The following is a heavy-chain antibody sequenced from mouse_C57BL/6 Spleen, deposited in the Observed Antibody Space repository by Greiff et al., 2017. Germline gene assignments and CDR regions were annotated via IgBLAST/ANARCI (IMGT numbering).Heavy chain of an antibody. D-gene: IGHD2-4*01. CDR1: GYTFTSYW. V-gene: IGHV1-61*01. Sequence: QVQLQQPGAELVRPGSSVKLSCKASGYTFTSYWMDWVKQRPGQGLEWIGNIYPSDSETHYNQKFKDKATLTVDKSSSTAYMQLSSLTSEDSAVYYCARFVYYDYDGGAWFAYWGQGTLVTVSA. CDR2: IYPSDSET. J-gene: IGHJ3*01. CDR3: ARFVYYDYDGGAWFAY.